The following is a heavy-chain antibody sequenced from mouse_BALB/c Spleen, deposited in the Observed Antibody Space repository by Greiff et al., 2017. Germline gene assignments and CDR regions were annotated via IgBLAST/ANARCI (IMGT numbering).Heavy chain of an antibody. CDR3: AKGGMRYDGDYYAMDY. D-gene: IGHD2-14*01. Sequence: VMLVESGPGLVAPSQSLSITCTVSGFSLTDYGVSWIRQPPGKGLEWLGVIWGGGSTYYNSALKSRLSISKDNSKSQVFLKMNSLQTDDTAMYYCAKGGMRYDGDYYAMDYWGQGTSVTVSS. CDR1: GFSLTDYG. CDR2: IWGGGST. V-gene: IGHV2-6-5*01. J-gene: IGHJ4*01.